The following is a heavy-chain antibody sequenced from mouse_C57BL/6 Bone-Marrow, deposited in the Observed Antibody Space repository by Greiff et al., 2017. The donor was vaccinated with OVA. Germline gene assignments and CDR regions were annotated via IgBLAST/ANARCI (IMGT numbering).Heavy chain of an antibody. J-gene: IGHJ4*01. V-gene: IGHV1-61*01. CDR2: IYPSDSET. CDR3: ARGKDYDYAMDY. CDR1: GYTFTSYW. D-gene: IGHD2-4*01. Sequence: VQLQQPGAELVRPGSSVKLSCKASGYTFTSYWMDWVKQRPGQGLEWIGNIYPSDSETHYNQKFKDKATLTVDKSSSTAYMQLSSLTSEDSAVYYCARGKDYDYAMDYWGQGTSVTVSS.